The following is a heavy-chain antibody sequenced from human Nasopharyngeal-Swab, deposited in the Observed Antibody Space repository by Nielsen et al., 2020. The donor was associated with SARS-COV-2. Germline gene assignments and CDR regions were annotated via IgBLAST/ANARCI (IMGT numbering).Heavy chain of an antibody. CDR3: ARERELRGVYYYYYGMDV. Sequence: VRQMPGKGLEWVSYISSSSSTIYYADSVKGRFTISRDNAKNPLYLQMNSLRDEDTAVYYCARERELRGVYYYYYGMDVWGQGTTVTVSS. CDR2: ISSSSSTI. J-gene: IGHJ6*02. V-gene: IGHV3-48*02. D-gene: IGHD1-26*01.